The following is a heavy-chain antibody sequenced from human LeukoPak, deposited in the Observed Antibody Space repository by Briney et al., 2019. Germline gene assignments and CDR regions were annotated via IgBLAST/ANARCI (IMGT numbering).Heavy chain of an antibody. CDR2: IYYSGST. CDR3: ARPYYYDSRIDP. D-gene: IGHD3-22*01. CDR1: GVSISSGDYY. Sequence: PSETLSLTCTVSGVSISSGDYYWSWIRQPPGKGLEWIGYIYYSGSTYYNPSLKSQVTISVDTSKNQLSLKLSSVTAADTAVYYCARPYYYDSRIDPWGQGTLVTVSS. J-gene: IGHJ5*02. V-gene: IGHV4-30-4*01.